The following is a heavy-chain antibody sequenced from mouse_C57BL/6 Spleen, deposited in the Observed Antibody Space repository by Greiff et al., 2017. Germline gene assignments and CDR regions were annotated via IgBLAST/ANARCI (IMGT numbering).Heavy chain of an antibody. J-gene: IGHJ4*01. CDR2: INPSTGGT. V-gene: IGHV1-42*01. Sequence: EVQLQQSGPELVKPGASVKISCKASGYSFTGYYMNWVKQSPEKSLEWIGEINPSTGGTTYNQKFKAKATLTVDKSSSTAYMQLKRLTSEDSAVNYYAREKVYYGNYDAMDYWGQGTSVTVSS. CDR1: GYSFTGYY. CDR3: AREKVYYGNYDAMDY. D-gene: IGHD2-1*01.